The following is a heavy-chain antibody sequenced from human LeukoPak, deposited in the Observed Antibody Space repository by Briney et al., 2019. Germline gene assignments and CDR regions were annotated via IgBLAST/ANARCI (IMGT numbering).Heavy chain of an antibody. CDR1: GGSISSSSYY. J-gene: IGHJ6*02. CDR2: IYYSGST. V-gene: IGHV4-39*01. D-gene: IGHD4-11*01. CDR3: ATQSGFYSNSSYYYYGMDV. Sequence: PSETLSLTCTVSGGSISSSSYYWGWIRQPPGNGLEWIGRIYYSGSTYYKRSLKSRVTISVDTSKNQFYLKLSSVTAADTAVYYCATQSGFYSNSSYYYYGMDVWGQGTTVTVSS.